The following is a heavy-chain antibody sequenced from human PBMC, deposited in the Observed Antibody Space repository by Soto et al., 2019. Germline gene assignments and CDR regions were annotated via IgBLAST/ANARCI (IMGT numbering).Heavy chain of an antibody. Sequence: PGGSLRLSCAASGFTFSSYGMHWVRQAPGKGLEWVAVIWYDGSNKYYADSVKGRFTISRDNSKNTLYLQMNSLRAEDTAVYYCARDESTYQLLFTRLFDYWGQGTLVTVSS. CDR2: IWYDGSNK. V-gene: IGHV3-33*01. J-gene: IGHJ4*02. CDR1: GFTFSSYG. D-gene: IGHD2-2*01. CDR3: ARDESTYQLLFTRLFDY.